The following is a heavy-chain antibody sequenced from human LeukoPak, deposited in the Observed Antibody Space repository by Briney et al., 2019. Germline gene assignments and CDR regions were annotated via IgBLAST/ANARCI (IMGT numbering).Heavy chain of an antibody. CDR2: ISAYDGNT. CDR3: ARDFGMFTISHGDAFAI. Sequence: ASVKVSCKTSGYTFTDFYFYWLRQAPGQGLEWMGWISAYDGNTNYANKLQGRVTMTTDASTSTAFMELRSLTSDDTAVYFCARDFGMFTISHGDAFAIWGQGTVVTVSS. CDR1: GYTFTDFY. V-gene: IGHV1-18*04. D-gene: IGHD5-24*01. J-gene: IGHJ3*02.